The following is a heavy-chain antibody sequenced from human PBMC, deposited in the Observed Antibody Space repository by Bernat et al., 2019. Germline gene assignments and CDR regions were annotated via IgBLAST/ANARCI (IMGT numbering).Heavy chain of an antibody. V-gene: IGHV3-30-3*01. J-gene: IGHJ4*02. Sequence: QVQLVESGGGVVQPGRSLRLSCAASGFTFSSYAMHWVRQAPGKGLEWVAVISYDGSNKYYADYVKGRFTISRDNSKNTLYLQMNSLRAEDTAVYYCARPWPADTLDYWGQGTLVTVSS. CDR2: ISYDGSNK. CDR1: GFTFSSYA. D-gene: IGHD5-18*01. CDR3: ARPWPADTLDY.